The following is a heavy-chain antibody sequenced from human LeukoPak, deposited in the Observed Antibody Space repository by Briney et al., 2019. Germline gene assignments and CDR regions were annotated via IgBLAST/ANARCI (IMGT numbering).Heavy chain of an antibody. D-gene: IGHD4/OR15-4a*01. V-gene: IGHV4-31*03. CDR1: GGSISSRTYY. J-gene: IGHJ3*01. Sequence: KSSGTLSLTCTVSGGSISSRTYYWSWIRQHPGKGLEWIGYIYYSGSTYYNPSLKSRLSISVDTSKNHFSLKLSSVTAADTAVYFCARDRRGLDFYDAFVWGQGTMVTVSS. CDR2: IYYSGST. CDR3: ARDRRGLDFYDAFV.